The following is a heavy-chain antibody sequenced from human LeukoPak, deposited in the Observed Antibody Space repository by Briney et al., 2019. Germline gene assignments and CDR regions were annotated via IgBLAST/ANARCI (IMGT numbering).Heavy chain of an antibody. J-gene: IGHJ4*02. CDR1: GFTFGDYA. CDR3: AKGSIGSGSYFDN. D-gene: IGHD1-26*01. CDR2: ISGDATGK. Sequence: PGGSLRLSCAASGFTFGDYAMHWVRQAPGKGLEWVSIISGDATGKYYADSVKGRFTISRDNRKNSLYLQMNSLRTEDTALYYCAKGSIGSGSYFDNWGQGTLVTVSS. V-gene: IGHV3-43*02.